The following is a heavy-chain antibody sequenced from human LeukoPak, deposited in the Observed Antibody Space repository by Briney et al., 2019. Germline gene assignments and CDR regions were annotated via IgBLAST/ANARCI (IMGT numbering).Heavy chain of an antibody. Sequence: SETLSLTCTVSGGSISSSSYYWGWIRQPPGKGLEWIGSIYYSGSTYYNPSLKSRVTISVDTSKNQFSLKLSSVTAADTAAYYCARANYDFWSGPLLNWFDPWGQGTLVTVSS. D-gene: IGHD3-3*01. CDR3: ARANYDFWSGPLLNWFDP. V-gene: IGHV4-39*07. J-gene: IGHJ5*02. CDR1: GGSISSSSYY. CDR2: IYYSGST.